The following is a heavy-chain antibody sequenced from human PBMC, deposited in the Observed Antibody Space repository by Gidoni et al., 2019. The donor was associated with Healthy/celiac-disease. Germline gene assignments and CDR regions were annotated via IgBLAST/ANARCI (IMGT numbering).Heavy chain of an antibody. D-gene: IGHD3-22*01. J-gene: IGHJ5*02. CDR2: THSSGST. Sequence: QVQLQESGPGRVKPSETLSLTCTVSGGSISSYYWSWIRQPAGKGLEWIGRTHSSGSTNYNPSLKSRVTMSVDTSKKQISLKLSSVTAADTAVYYCARGVTYYYDSSGYYSWGQGTLVTVSS. V-gene: IGHV4-4*07. CDR3: ARGVTYYYDSSGYYS. CDR1: GGSISSYY.